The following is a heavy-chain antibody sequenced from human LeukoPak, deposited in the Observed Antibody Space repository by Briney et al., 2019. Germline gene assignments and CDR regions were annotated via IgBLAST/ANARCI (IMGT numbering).Heavy chain of an antibody. CDR3: ARGGSMTGPPPL. CDR1: GGSISTSSYY. D-gene: IGHD6-6*01. Sequence: SETLSLTCTVSGGSISTSSYYWGWVRQPPGKGLEWTGEINHSGSTSYDPSLKSRVTISVDTSKNQFSLKLSSVTAADTAVYYCARGGSMTGPPPLWGQGTLVTVSS. J-gene: IGHJ4*02. CDR2: INHSGST. V-gene: IGHV4-39*07.